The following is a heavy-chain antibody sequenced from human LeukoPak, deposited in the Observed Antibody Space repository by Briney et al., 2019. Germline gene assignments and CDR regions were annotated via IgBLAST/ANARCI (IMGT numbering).Heavy chain of an antibody. CDR3: ATGRSIRYFDY. D-gene: IGHD3-9*01. V-gene: IGHV4-59*08. J-gene: IGHJ4*02. Sequence: PPETLSLTCSVSGVSIFSYYWNWIRQPPGKGLEWIGYVHYSGSTNYNSSLKSRVTISVDTSKSQFSLKLSSATAADTAVYYCATGRSIRYFDYWGQGTLLTVSS. CDR2: VHYSGST. CDR1: GVSIFSYY.